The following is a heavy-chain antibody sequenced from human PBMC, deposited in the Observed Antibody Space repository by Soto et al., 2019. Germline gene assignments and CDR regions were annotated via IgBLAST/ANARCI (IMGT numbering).Heavy chain of an antibody. V-gene: IGHV3-49*03. CDR1: GFTFGDYA. CDR2: IRSKAYGGTT. Sequence: GGSLRLPCTASGFTFGDYAMSWFRQAPGKGLEWVGFIRSKAYGGTTEYAASVKGRFTISRDDSKSIAYLQMNSLKTEDTAVYYCTRDTVGPSDAFDIWGQGTMVTVSS. J-gene: IGHJ3*02. CDR3: TRDTVGPSDAFDI. D-gene: IGHD4-17*01.